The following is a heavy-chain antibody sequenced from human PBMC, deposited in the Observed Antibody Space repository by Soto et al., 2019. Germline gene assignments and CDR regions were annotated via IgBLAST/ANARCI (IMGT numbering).Heavy chain of an antibody. CDR2: ISAYNGNT. CDR1: GYTFTSYG. J-gene: IGHJ1*01. CDR3: ARDAVFSGSGYYLTYFQH. V-gene: IGHV1-18*01. D-gene: IGHD3-22*01. Sequence: QVQLVQSGAEVKKPGASVKVSCKASGYTFTSYGISWVRQAPGQGLEWMGWISAYNGNTNYAQKLQGRVTMTTDTSTSTAYMELRSLRSDDTAVYYCARDAVFSGSGYYLTYFQHWGQGTLVTVSS.